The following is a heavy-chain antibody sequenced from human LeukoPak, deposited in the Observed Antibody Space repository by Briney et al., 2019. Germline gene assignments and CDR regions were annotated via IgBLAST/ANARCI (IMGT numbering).Heavy chain of an antibody. CDR3: ARPPYAGSYSIDY. CDR1: GLIFSDHY. CDR2: SRNKAQSFTI. J-gene: IGHJ4*02. V-gene: IGHV3-72*01. D-gene: IGHD1-26*01. Sequence: GGSLRLSCAVSGLIFSDHYIDWVRQAPGKGLEWVGRSRNKAQSFTIHYAASVKGRFTISRDDSKNSLYMQMDSLKTEDTAVYYCARPPYAGSYSIDYWGQGTLVTVSS.